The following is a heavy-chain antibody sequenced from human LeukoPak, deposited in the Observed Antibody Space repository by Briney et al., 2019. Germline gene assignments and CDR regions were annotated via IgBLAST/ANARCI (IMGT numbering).Heavy chain of an antibody. CDR3: ARVSGYDWESFYDY. CDR2: IYYSGST. D-gene: IGHD5-12*01. Sequence: SETLSLTCVVSGGSIITNDYYWSWIRQPPGTGLEWIGYIYYSGSTNYNPSLKSRVTISVDTSKNQFSLKLNSVTAADTAVYYCARVSGYDWESFYDYWGQGTLVTVSS. V-gene: IGHV4-61*08. CDR1: GGSIITNDYY. J-gene: IGHJ4*02.